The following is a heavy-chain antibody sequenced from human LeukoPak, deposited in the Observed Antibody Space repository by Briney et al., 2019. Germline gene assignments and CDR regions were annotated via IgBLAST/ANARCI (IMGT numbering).Heavy chain of an antibody. CDR1: GYTFTSYY. J-gene: IGHJ4*02. CDR3: TRVYCSSSSCYNADY. Sequence: ASVKVSCKTSGYTFTSYYMHWVRQAPGQGLEWMGIINLNGGSTKYAQKFQGRVTMTRDTSTSTVYIELSSLRSEDTAVYYCTRVYCSSSSCYNADYXXQGTLVTVS. CDR2: INLNGGST. V-gene: IGHV1-46*03. D-gene: IGHD2-2*02.